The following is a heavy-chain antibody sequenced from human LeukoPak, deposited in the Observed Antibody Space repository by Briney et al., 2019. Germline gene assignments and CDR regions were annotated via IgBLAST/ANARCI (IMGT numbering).Heavy chain of an antibody. CDR3: AREYCSGGTCYAPGY. D-gene: IGHD2-15*01. CDR1: GFTFSNYW. CDR2: IDRDGGDK. Sequence: PGGSLRLSCVGSGFTFSNYWMSWARQIPGKRPEWVANIDRDGGDKYYVDSVKGRFTLSRDNAKNSLYLQMNSLRVEDTAIYYCAREYCSGGTCYAPGYRGQGTLVTVSS. J-gene: IGHJ4*02. V-gene: IGHV3-7*03.